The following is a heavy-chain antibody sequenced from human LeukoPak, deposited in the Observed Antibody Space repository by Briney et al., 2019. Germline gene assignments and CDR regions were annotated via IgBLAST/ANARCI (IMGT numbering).Heavy chain of an antibody. CDR1: GDSITSGSYF. CDR2: IQASGRT. J-gene: IGHJ4*02. Sequence: SETLSLTCSVSGDSITSGSYFWSWVRQPAGKGLEWIGRIQASGRTSYNPSLKSRVTISMDTSKNQFPLKLSFVTAADTALYYCARGLSSAWEVQGYWGQGTLVTVSS. V-gene: IGHV4-61*02. CDR3: ARGLSSAWEVQGY. D-gene: IGHD6-6*01.